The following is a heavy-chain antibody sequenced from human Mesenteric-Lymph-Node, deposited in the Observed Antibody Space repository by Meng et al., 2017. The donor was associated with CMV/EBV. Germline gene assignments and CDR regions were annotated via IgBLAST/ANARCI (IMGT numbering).Heavy chain of an antibody. J-gene: IGHJ5*02. D-gene: IGHD2-21*01. Sequence: SETLSLTCTVSGGSVDTNHYWSWIRQTPGKGLEWIGSIYHSGSTYNNPSLKSRVTISVDTSKNQFSLKLSSVTAADTAVYYCAREGSDNWFDPWGQGTLVTVSS. CDR3: AREGSDNWFDP. CDR2: IYHSGST. CDR1: GGSVDTNHY. V-gene: IGHV4-38-2*02.